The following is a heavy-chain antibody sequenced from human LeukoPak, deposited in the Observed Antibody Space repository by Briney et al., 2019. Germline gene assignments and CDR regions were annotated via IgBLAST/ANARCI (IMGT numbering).Heavy chain of an antibody. J-gene: IGHJ4*02. CDR2: IYYSGST. CDR1: GGSISSYY. CDR3: ARSRIAARRLFDY. Sequence: PSETLSLTCTVSGGSISSYYWSWIRQPPGKGLEWIGYIYYSGSTNYNPSLKSRVTISVDTSKNQFSLKLSSVTAADTAVYYCARSRIAARRLFDYWGQGTLVTVSS. V-gene: IGHV4-59*01. D-gene: IGHD6-6*01.